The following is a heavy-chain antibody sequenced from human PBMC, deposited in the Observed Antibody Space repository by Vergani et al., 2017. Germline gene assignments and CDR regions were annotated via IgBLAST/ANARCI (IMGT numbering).Heavy chain of an antibody. J-gene: IGHJ4*02. D-gene: IGHD3-10*01. V-gene: IGHV3-72*01. CDR2: TRNQANSYTT. CDR1: GFTFSDHS. Sequence: EVQLVESGGGLVQPGGSLRLSCAASGFTFSDHSMDWVRQAPGKGLEWVGRTRNQANSYTTEYAASVKGRFTISRDDSKNSLYLQMNSLKTEDTAMYFCARVMSGAGFDYWGQGTLVTVSS. CDR3: ARVMSGAGFDY.